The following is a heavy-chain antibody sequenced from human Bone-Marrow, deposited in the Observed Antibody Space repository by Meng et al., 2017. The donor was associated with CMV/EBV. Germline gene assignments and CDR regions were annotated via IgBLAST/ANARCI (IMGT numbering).Heavy chain of an antibody. D-gene: IGHD3-10*01. CDR1: GFTFSSYG. V-gene: IGHV3-30*02. J-gene: IGHJ4*02. CDR3: ARADYGSGYY. Sequence: GESLKISCAASGFTFSSYGMHWVRQAPGKGLEWVAFIRYDGSNKYYADSVKGRFTISRDNSKNTLYLQMNSLRAEDTAVYYCARADYGSGYYWGQGTLVTVSS. CDR2: IRYDGSNK.